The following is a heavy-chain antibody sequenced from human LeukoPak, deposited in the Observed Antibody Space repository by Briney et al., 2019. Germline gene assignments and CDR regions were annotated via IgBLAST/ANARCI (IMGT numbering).Heavy chain of an antibody. CDR3: AKANTFYFASGTYWDA. V-gene: IGHV3-30*18. J-gene: IGHJ5*02. CDR2: ISYDGSNK. Sequence: PGGSLRLSCAASGFTFSSCGMHWVRQAPGKGLEWVAVISYDGSNKYYADSVKGRFTISRDNSKNTLYLQMNSLRAEDTAVYYCAKANTFYFASGTYWDALGQGSLVTVSS. D-gene: IGHD3-10*01. CDR1: GFTFSSCG.